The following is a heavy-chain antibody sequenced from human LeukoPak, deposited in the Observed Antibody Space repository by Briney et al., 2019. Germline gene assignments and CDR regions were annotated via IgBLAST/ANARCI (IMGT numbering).Heavy chain of an antibody. J-gene: IGHJ4*02. CDR3: AKDKVPDGKWDIDY. D-gene: IGHD1-26*01. Sequence: GGSLRLSCAASGFLFSTYTVNWVRQAPGQGLEWVAALAAASGTRYYANSVKGRFTISRDNSKNTVFLQMNSLRVEDTAVYYCAKDKVPDGKWDIDYWGQGTLVTDSS. V-gene: IGHV3-23*01. CDR2: LAAASGTR. CDR1: GFLFSTYT.